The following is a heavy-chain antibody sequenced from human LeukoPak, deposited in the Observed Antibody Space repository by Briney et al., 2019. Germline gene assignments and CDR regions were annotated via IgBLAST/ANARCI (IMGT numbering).Heavy chain of an antibody. V-gene: IGHV1-18*01. CDR2: ISAYNGNT. Sequence: ASVNVSCKASGYTFTIYGISWVRQAPGQGLEWMGWISAYNGNTNYAQKLQGRVTMTTDTSTSTAYMELRSLRSDDTAVYYCTRDESDSSGPDIPFDYWGQGTLVTVSS. D-gene: IGHD3-22*01. J-gene: IGHJ4*02. CDR3: TRDESDSSGPDIPFDY. CDR1: GYTFTIYG.